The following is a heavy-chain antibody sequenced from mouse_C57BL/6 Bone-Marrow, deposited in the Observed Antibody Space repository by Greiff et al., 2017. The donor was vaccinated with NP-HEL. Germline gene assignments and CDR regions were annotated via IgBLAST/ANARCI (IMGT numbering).Heavy chain of an antibody. V-gene: IGHV1-69*01. D-gene: IGHD1-1*01. CDR1: GYTFTSYW. J-gene: IGHJ2*01. CDR3: ARKNYYGSSQSHFDY. CDR2: IDPSDSYT. Sequence: QVQLQQSGAELVMPGASVKLSCKASGYTFTSYWMHWVKQRPGQGLEWIGEIDPSDSYTNYNQKFKGKSTLTVDKSSSTAYRQLSSLTSEDSAVYYCARKNYYGSSQSHFDYWGQGTTLTVSS.